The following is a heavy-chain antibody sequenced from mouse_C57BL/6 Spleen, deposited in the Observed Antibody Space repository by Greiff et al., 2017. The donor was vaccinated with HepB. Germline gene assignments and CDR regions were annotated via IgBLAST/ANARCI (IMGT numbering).Heavy chain of an antibody. D-gene: IGHD1-1*01. V-gene: IGHV1-64*01. CDR3: AKPANYDGSSARFDY. CDR2: IHPNSGST. Sequence: QVQLQQPGAELVKPGASVKLSCKASGYTFTSYWMHWVKQRPGQGLEWIGMIHPNSGSTNYNEKFKSKDTLTVDKSSSTAYMQLSSLTSEDSAVYSCAKPANYDGSSARFDYWGQGTTLTVSS. CDR1: GYTFTSYW. J-gene: IGHJ2*01.